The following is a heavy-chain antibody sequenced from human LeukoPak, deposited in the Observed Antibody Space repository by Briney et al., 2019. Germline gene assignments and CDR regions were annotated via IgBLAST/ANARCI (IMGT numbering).Heavy chain of an antibody. CDR3: ASHSPRYYYDSSDANYYMDV. Sequence: ASVKVSCKASGYTFTGYYMHWVRQAPGQGLEWMGWINPNSGGTNYAQKFQGRVTMTRDTSISTAYMELSRLRSDDTAVYYCASHSPRYYYDSSDANYYMDVWGKGTTVTVSS. CDR2: INPNSGGT. D-gene: IGHD3-22*01. CDR1: GYTFTGYY. V-gene: IGHV1-2*02. J-gene: IGHJ6*03.